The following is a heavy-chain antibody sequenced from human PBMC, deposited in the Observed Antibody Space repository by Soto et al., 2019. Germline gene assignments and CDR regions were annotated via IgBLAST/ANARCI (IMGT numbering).Heavy chain of an antibody. CDR3: ARGTGGYCSGGSCYRYYYYYYYMDV. CDR2: ISAYNGNT. V-gene: IGHV1-18*01. J-gene: IGHJ6*03. D-gene: IGHD2-15*01. CDR1: GYTFTSYG. Sequence: ASVKVSCKASGYTFTSYGISWVRQAPGQGLEWMGWISAYNGNTNYAQKLQGRVTMTTDTSTSTAYMELRSRRSDDTAVYYCARGTGGYCSGGSCYRYYYYYYYMDVWGKGTTVTVSS.